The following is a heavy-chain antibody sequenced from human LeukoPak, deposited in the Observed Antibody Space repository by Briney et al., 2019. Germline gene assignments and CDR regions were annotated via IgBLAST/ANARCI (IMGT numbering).Heavy chain of an antibody. V-gene: IGHV3-23*01. CDR3: AKIRDGYNSVFDY. J-gene: IGHJ4*02. D-gene: IGHD5-24*01. CDR2: ISGSGGST. CDR1: GFTFSSYA. Sequence: GGSLRLPCAASGFTFSSYAMSWVRQAPGKGLEWVSAISGSGGSTYYADSVKGRFTISRDNSKNTLYLQMNSLRAEDTAVYYCAKIRDGYNSVFDYWGQGTLVTVSS.